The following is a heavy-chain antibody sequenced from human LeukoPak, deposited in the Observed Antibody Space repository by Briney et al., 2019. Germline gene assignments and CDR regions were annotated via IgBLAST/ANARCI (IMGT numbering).Heavy chain of an antibody. CDR2: IWYDGSNK. CDR1: GFTFSNYG. D-gene: IGHD2-2*01. CDR3: ARDAVVVVPAAIRYYYYMDV. V-gene: IGHV3-33*01. Sequence: GGSLRLSCAASGFTFSNYGMHWVRQAPGKGLEWAAVIWYDGSNKYYADSVKGRFTISRDNSKNTLYLQMNSLRAEDTAVYYCARDAVVVVPAAIRYYYYMDVWGKGTTVTVSS. J-gene: IGHJ6*03.